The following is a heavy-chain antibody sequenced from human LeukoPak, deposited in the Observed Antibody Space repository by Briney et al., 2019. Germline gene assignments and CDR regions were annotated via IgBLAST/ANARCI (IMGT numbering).Heavy chain of an antibody. V-gene: IGHV4-31*03. J-gene: IGHJ4*02. CDR1: GGSISSGGYY. CDR2: IYYSGST. Sequence: SETLSLTCTVSGGSISSGGYYWSWIRQRPGKGLEWIGYIYYSGSTYYNPSHKSRVTISVDTSKNQFSLKLSSVTAADTAVYYCARDKQLRLGELSLWGQGTLVTVSS. CDR3: ARDKQLRLGELSL. D-gene: IGHD3-16*02.